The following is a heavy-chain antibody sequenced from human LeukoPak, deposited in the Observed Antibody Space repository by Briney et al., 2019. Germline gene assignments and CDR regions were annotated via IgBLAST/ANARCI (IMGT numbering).Heavy chain of an antibody. V-gene: IGHV3-23*01. J-gene: IGHJ3*01. CDR1: GFIFRSYA. CDR2: ISGDGGGT. D-gene: IGHD3-22*01. CDR3: AKADYYDSSGYLGGKTFDV. Sequence: GGSLRLSCAASGFIFRSYAMNWVRQAPGKGLEWVSGISGDGGGTYYADSVKGRFTISRDNSKNMLYLQMNSLRAEDTAVYYCAKADYYDSSGYLGGKTFDVWGQGTMVTVSS.